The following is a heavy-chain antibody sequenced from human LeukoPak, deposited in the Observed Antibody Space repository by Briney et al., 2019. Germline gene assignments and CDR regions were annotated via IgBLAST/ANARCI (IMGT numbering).Heavy chain of an antibody. CDR2: ISSSSSYI. CDR1: GFTFSSYS. J-gene: IGHJ5*02. Sequence: PGGSLRLSCAASGFTFSSYSMNWVRQAPGKGLEWVSYISSSSSYIFYADSVKGRFTISRDNAKNSLYLQMNSLRAEDTAVYYCVRESIGSPFDPWGQGTLVTVSS. V-gene: IGHV3-21*01. D-gene: IGHD2-15*01. CDR3: VRESIGSPFDP.